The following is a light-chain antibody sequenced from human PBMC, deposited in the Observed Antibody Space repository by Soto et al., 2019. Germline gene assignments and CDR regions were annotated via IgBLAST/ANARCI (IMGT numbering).Light chain of an antibody. J-gene: IGKJ2*01. CDR1: QSVSSN. Sequence: EIGMTQSPATLSVSPGDRATRSCRASQSVSSNLVWYQQKPGQAPRLLIYDTSTRASDVPARFSGSGSETEFTLTISGLQSEDFGVYYCHHYNNWPPRNTFGQGTKADIK. CDR2: DTS. V-gene: IGKV3-15*01. CDR3: HHYNNWPPRNT.